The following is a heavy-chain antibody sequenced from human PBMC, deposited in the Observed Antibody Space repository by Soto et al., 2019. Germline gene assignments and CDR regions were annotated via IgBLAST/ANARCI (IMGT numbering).Heavy chain of an antibody. CDR3: ARDAVAFIDY. Sequence: ASVKVSCKASGYTFTTYAMHWVRQAPGQSLEWMGWINPDNGTVKYSQKLKGRVTITSDTSARTVHMEMNSLRSEDTAVFYCARDAVAFIDYWGQGTLVTVSS. D-gene: IGHD2-15*01. CDR2: INPDNGTV. V-gene: IGHV1-3*01. J-gene: IGHJ4*02. CDR1: GYTFTTYA.